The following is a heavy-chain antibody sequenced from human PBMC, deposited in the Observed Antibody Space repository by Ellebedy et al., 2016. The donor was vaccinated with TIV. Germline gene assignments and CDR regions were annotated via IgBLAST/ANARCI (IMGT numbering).Heavy chain of an antibody. V-gene: IGHV2-5*02. CDR2: IYWDDDQ. CDR3: ARRRGSGWKLAAFDI. CDR1: GFSLSTSGVG. Sequence: SGPTLVKPTQTLTLTCTFSGFSLSTSGVGVGWIRQPPGKALEWLAIIYWDDDQRYSPSLRSRLAVTKDTFKNQVVLTLTNMDPVDTATYYCARRRGSGWKLAAFDIWGQGTLVTVSS. J-gene: IGHJ3*02. D-gene: IGHD6-19*01.